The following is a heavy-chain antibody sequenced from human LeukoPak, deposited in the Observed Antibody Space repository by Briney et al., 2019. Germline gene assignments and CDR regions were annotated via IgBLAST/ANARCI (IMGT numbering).Heavy chain of an antibody. CDR2: IISSGNGT. Sequence: GGSPRLSCAASGFTFSSYAMNWVRQAPGKGLEWVSTIISSGNGTYYADSVKGRFTISRDNSKNTLYLQMNTLRADDTAVYYCAKRAVAGTGRAFDYWGQGTLVTVSS. J-gene: IGHJ4*02. CDR3: AKRAVAGTGRAFDY. CDR1: GFTFSSYA. V-gene: IGHV3-23*01. D-gene: IGHD6-19*01.